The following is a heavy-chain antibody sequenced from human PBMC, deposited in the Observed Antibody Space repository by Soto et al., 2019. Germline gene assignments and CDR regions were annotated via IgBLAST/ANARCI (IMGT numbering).Heavy chain of an antibody. J-gene: IGHJ4*02. Sequence: QLQLQESGSGLVKPSQTLSLTCAVSGGSISSGGYYWSWIRQPPGKGLEWIGFIYHSGSTYYNPSLKSRLTITVDRSKNQFSLKLSSVTAADTAVYYCEAGGGLPRCYLGQGTLVTVSS. CDR1: GGSISSGGYY. V-gene: IGHV4-30-2*01. CDR3: EAGGGLPRCY. CDR2: IYHSGST. D-gene: IGHD4-17*01.